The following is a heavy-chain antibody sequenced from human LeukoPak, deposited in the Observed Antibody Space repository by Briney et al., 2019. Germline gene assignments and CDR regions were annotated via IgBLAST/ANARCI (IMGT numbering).Heavy chain of an antibody. CDR3: ARVGSKDYYDSSGYYYGAFDI. D-gene: IGHD3-22*01. CDR2: IYTSGST. V-gene: IGHV4-61*02. Sequence: SETLSLTCTVSGGSISSGSYYWSWIRQPGGKGLDGIGRIYTSGSTNYNPSLKSRVTISVDTSKNQFSLKMSPVTDADTAVYYCARVGSKDYYDSSGYYYGAFDIWGQGTMVTVSS. CDR1: GGSISSGSYY. J-gene: IGHJ3*02.